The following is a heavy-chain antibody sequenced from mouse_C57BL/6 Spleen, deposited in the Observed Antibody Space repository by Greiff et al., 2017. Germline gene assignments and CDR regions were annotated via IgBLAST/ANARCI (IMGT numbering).Heavy chain of an antibody. D-gene: IGHD4-1*01. Sequence: QVQLQQSGAELVRPGTSVKMSCKASGYTFTNYWIGWAQQRPGHGLEWIGDIYPGGGYTNYNEKFKGKATLTADKSSSTAYMQFSSLTSEDSAIYCCARVGTGTGFDYWGQGTTLTVSS. CDR3: ARVGTGTGFDY. CDR1: GYTFTNYW. J-gene: IGHJ2*01. CDR2: IYPGGGYT. V-gene: IGHV1-63*01.